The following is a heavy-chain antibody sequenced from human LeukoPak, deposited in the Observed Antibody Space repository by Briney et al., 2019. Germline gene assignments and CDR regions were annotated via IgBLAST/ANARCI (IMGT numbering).Heavy chain of an antibody. CDR1: GFIFPSYN. V-gene: IGHV3-48*01. CDR2: ISGGSSTI. J-gene: IGHJ3*02. CDR3: ASPPSAFDI. Sequence: GGSLRLSCAASGFIFPSYNMNWVRQAPGKGLEWVSYISGGSSTIFYADSVKGRFTISRDNSKNTLYLQMNSLRAEDTAVYYCASPPSAFDIWGQGTMVTVSS.